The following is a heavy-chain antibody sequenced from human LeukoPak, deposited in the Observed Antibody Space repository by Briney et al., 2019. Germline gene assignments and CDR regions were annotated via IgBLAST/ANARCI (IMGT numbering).Heavy chain of an antibody. CDR1: GFTVSSNS. CDR3: VKDRSGTYYFDF. Sequence: PGGSLRLSCTVSGFTVSSNSMSWVRQAPGKGLEWVSFIYSGGNTHYSDSVKGRFTISRDNSKNTLYLQMNSLRAEDTAVYYCVKDRSGTYYFDFWGQGTLVTVSS. J-gene: IGHJ4*02. CDR2: IYSGGNT. V-gene: IGHV3-53*05. D-gene: IGHD1-26*01.